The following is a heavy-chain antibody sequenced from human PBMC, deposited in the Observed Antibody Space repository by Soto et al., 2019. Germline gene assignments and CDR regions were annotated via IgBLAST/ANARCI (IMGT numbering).Heavy chain of an antibody. CDR2: ISSSSSYI. Sequence: GGSLRLSCAASGFTFSSYSMNWVRQAPGKGLEWVSSISSSSSYIYYADSVKGRFTISRDNAKNSLYLQMNSLRAEDTAVYYCARDLSSSWYVDYYYYGMDVWGQGTTVTVSS. CDR3: ARDLSSSWYVDYYYYGMDV. V-gene: IGHV3-21*01. CDR1: GFTFSSYS. J-gene: IGHJ6*02. D-gene: IGHD6-13*01.